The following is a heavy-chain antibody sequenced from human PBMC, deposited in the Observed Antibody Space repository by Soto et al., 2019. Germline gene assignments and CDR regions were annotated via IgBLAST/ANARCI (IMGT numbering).Heavy chain of an antibody. CDR3: TTDPTYYVWSFSI. Sequence: EVQLVESGGGLTKPGESLRLSCAASGFTFSIAYMHWVRQAPGKGLEWVGRVKSKTDGETTDYAAPVKGRFTISRDDSKNMLYLQMNSLKTEDTALYYCTTDPTYYVWSFSIWGQGAQVTVSS. CDR2: VKSKTDGETT. D-gene: IGHD3-16*01. J-gene: IGHJ4*02. V-gene: IGHV3-15*07. CDR1: GFTFSIAY.